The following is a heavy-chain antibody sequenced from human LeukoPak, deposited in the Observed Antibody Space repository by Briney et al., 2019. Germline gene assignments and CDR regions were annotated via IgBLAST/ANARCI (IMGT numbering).Heavy chain of an antibody. D-gene: IGHD5-18*01. CDR2: IYPGDSDT. V-gene: IGHV5-51*01. CDR3: ASGSGYSYGLPFDY. Sequence: PGGSLRLSCKGSGYSFTSYCIGWVRQMPGKGLEWMGIIYPGDSDTRYSPSFQGQVTISADKSIGTAYLQWSSLRASDTAMYYCASGSGYSYGLPFDYWGQGTLVTVSS. J-gene: IGHJ4*02. CDR1: GYSFTSYC.